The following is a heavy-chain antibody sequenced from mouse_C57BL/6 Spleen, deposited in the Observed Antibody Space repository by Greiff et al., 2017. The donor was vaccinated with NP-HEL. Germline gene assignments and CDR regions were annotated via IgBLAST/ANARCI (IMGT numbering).Heavy chain of an antibody. CDR1: GYPFTSYW. D-gene: IGHD1-1*01. V-gene: IGHV1-55*01. CDR2: IYPGSGST. CDR3: ARWDYGSKPPWYFDV. Sequence: QVQLQQPGAELVKPGASVKMSCKASGYPFTSYWITWVKQRPGQGLEWIGDIYPGSGSTNYNEKFKSKATLTVDTSSSTAYMQLSSLTSEDSAVYYCARWDYGSKPPWYFDVWGTGTTVTVSS. J-gene: IGHJ1*03.